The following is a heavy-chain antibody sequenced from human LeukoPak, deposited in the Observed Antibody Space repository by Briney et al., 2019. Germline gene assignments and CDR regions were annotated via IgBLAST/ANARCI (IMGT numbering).Heavy chain of an antibody. V-gene: IGHV1-69*13. Sequence: GASVKVSCKASGGTFSSYAISWVRQAPGQGLEWKGGIIPIVGTANYAQKFQGRVTITADESTSTAYMELSSLRSEDTAVYYCARDPRITIFGVVIVGAFDIWGQGTMVTVSS. CDR3: ARDPRITIFGVVIVGAFDI. CDR1: GGTFSSYA. D-gene: IGHD3-3*01. J-gene: IGHJ3*02. CDR2: IIPIVGTA.